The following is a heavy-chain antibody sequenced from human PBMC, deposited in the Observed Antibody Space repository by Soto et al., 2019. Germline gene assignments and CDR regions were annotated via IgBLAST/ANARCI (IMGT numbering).Heavy chain of an antibody. CDR2: IYYSGST. CDR1: GGSVNNGNYY. D-gene: IGHD2-8*01. V-gene: IGHV4-61*01. Sequence: QVQLQESGPGLVKPSETLTLTCTVSGGSVNNGNYYWSWIRQPPGKGREWIGHIYYSGSTNYNPSLKSRVIISIDTSKKQFSLKLSSVTAAHTAVYFCARDPGVGLSARWFDPWGQRALVTVSS. J-gene: IGHJ5*02. CDR3: ARDPGVGLSARWFDP.